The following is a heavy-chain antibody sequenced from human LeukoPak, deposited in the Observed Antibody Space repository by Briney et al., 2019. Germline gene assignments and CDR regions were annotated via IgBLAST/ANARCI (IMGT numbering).Heavy chain of an antibody. J-gene: IGHJ5*02. CDR1: GYSISSGYY. D-gene: IGHD2-2*01. V-gene: IGHV4-38-2*01. Sequence: SETLSLTCAVSGYSISSGYYWGWIRPPPGKGLEWIGSIYHSGSTYYNPSLKSRVTISVDTSKNQFSLKLSSVTAADTAVYYCARTTEDCNSASCYQYCFDPWGQGTLVTVSS. CDR3: ARTTEDCNSASCYQYCFDP. CDR2: IYHSGST.